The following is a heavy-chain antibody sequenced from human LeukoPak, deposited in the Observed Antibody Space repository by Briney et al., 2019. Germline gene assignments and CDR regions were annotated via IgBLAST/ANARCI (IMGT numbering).Heavy chain of an antibody. V-gene: IGHV4-31*03. Sequence: PSQTLSLTCTVSGGSISSGGYYWSWIRQHPGKGLEWIGYIYYSGSTYYNPSLKSRVTISVDTSKNQFSLKLSSATAADTAVYYCARQYSSSSSVDYWGQGTLVTVSS. CDR1: GGSISSGGYY. CDR2: IYYSGST. J-gene: IGHJ4*02. CDR3: ARQYSSSSSVDY. D-gene: IGHD6-13*01.